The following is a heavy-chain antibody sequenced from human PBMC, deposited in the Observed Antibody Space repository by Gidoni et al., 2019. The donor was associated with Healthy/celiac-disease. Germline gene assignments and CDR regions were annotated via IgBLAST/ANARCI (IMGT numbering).Heavy chain of an antibody. Sequence: QVQLQASGPGLVKPSGTLSLTCAVSGGSISSRNWWSWVRQPPGKGLEWIGEIYHSGSTTYNPSLKSRVTISVDKSKNQFSLKLSSVTAADTAVYYCARDVPMGPAASYYYYMDVWGKGTTVTVSS. D-gene: IGHD2-2*01. CDR1: GGSISSRNW. CDR3: ARDVPMGPAASYYYYMDV. V-gene: IGHV4-4*02. J-gene: IGHJ6*03. CDR2: IYHSGST.